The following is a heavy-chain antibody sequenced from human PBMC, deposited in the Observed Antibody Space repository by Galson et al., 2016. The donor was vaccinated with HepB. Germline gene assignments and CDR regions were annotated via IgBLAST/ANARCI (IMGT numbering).Heavy chain of an antibody. CDR2: TYYRSKWFN. V-gene: IGHV6-1*01. CDR3: TRGYMQNGMNV. J-gene: IGHJ6*02. Sequence: CAISGDSVTSDNTCWNWIRQSPSRGLEWLGRTYYRSKWFNDYADSVKSRITVTSDTSKNQFSLQLDSVTPDDAATYFCTRGYMQNGMNVWGQGTTVTVS. D-gene: IGHD5-24*01. CDR1: GDSVTSDNTC.